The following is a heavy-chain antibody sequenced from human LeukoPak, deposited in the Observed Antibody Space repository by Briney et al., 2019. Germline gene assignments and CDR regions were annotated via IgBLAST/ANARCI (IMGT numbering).Heavy chain of an antibody. J-gene: IGHJ4*02. CDR3: AGDLRSGYYYDSSGYYDY. V-gene: IGHV1-2*02. Sequence: ASVKVSCKASGYTFTGYYMHWVRQAPGQGLEWMGWINPNSGGTNYAQKFQGRVTMTRDTSISTAYMELSRLRSDDTAVYYCAGDLRSGYYYDSSGYYDYWGQGTLVTVSS. D-gene: IGHD3-22*01. CDR2: INPNSGGT. CDR1: GYTFTGYY.